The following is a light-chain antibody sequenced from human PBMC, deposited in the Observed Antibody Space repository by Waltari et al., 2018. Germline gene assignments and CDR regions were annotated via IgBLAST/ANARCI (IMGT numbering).Light chain of an antibody. J-gene: IGLJ3*02. CDR2: AGS. CDR1: SSDVGSYNL. V-gene: IGLV2-23*01. CDR3: CSYADSSTLV. Sequence: QSALTQPASVSGFPGQSITISCTGTSSDVGSYNLFSWYQQYPGKAPKLMIYAGSKRPSGVSNRLSGSKSGNTASLTISGLQAEDEADYYCCSYADSSTLVFGGGTKLTVL.